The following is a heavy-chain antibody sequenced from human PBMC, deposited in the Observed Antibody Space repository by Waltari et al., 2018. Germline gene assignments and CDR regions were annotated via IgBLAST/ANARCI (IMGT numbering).Heavy chain of an antibody. J-gene: IGHJ5*02. CDR1: GFTFSSYW. CDR2: INREGRST. Sequence: EVQLVESGGGLVQPGGSLRLSCAASGFTFSSYWMHWVRQAPGKGLVWVSRINREGRSTSYADSVKGRFTISRDNAKNTLYLQMNSLRAEDTAVYYCARGGGIVVVRSWFDPWGQGTLVTVSS. D-gene: IGHD3-22*01. CDR3: ARGGGIVVVRSWFDP. V-gene: IGHV3-74*01.